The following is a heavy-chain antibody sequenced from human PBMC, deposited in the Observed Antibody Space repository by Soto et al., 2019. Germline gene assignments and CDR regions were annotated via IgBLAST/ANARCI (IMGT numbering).Heavy chain of an antibody. CDR2: IIPIFGTA. V-gene: IGHV1-69*12. CDR1: GGTFSSYA. Sequence: QVQLVQSGAEVKKPGSSVKVSCKASGGTFSSYAIDWVRQAPGQGLEWMGGIIPIFGTADYAQKFQGRVTITADEATSTPYLEPSSLRSEDTAMYYCARGQTGGGWGSSFDSWGQGTVVTVSS. CDR3: ARGQTGGGWGSSFDS. D-gene: IGHD3-16*01. J-gene: IGHJ4*02.